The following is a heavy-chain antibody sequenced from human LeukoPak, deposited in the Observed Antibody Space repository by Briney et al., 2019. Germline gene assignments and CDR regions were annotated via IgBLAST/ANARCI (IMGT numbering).Heavy chain of an antibody. Sequence: GGSLRLSCAASGFTLSSYGMHWVRQAPGKGLEWVAFIRYDGSNKYYADSVKGRFTISRDNSKNTLYLQMNSLRAEDTAVYYCAKENDFYYYYYMDVWGKGTTVTISS. CDR3: AKENDFYYYYYMDV. V-gene: IGHV3-30*02. J-gene: IGHJ6*03. D-gene: IGHD1-1*01. CDR1: GFTLSSYG. CDR2: IRYDGSNK.